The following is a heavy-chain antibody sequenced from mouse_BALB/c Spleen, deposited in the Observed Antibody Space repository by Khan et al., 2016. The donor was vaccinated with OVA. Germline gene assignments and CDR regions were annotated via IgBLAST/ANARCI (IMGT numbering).Heavy chain of an antibody. CDR2: IWAGGST. CDR3: ARIEDI. D-gene: IGHD1-3*01. CDR1: GFSLTSYG. V-gene: IGHV2-9*02. Sequence: VQVVESGPGLVAPSQSLSITCTVSGFSLTSYGVHWVRQPPGKGLEWLGVIWAGGSTNYNSALMSRLSISKDNSKSKVFLKMNSLQTDDTAMYXGARIEDIWGQGTAITVSS. J-gene: IGHJ2*01.